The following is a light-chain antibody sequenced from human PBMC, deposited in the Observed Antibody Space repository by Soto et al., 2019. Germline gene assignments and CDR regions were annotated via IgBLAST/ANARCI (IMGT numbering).Light chain of an antibody. CDR2: DVS. CDR1: SSDIGAFNY. CDR3: SSYAATNTVL. J-gene: IGLJ2*01. Sequence: QSVLAQPASVSGSPGQSITISCTGTSSDIGAFNYVSWYQQHPGDAPKLLIFDVSDRPSGISVRFSASKSGNTASLTISGIQTEDEAHYFCSSYAATNTVLFGGGTKLTVL. V-gene: IGLV2-14*03.